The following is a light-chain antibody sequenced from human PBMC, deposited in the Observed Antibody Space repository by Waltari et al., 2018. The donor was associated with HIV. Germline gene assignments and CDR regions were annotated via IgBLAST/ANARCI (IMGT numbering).Light chain of an antibody. CDR3: LQYDNLWT. CDR2: RAS. CDR1: QNINSW. V-gene: IGKV1-5*03. Sequence: DIQMTQSPSTLSASVGDRVTNTCRARQNINSWLAWYQQKPGKAPKLLIYRASNLQRGVPSRFSGSESGTEFTLTISSLQPDDFATYYCLQYDNLWTFGQGTKVDIK. J-gene: IGKJ1*01.